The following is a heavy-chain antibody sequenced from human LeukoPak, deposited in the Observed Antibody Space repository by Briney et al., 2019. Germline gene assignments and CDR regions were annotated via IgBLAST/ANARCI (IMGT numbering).Heavy chain of an antibody. CDR3: ARGYSYFDY. CDR1: GFTFSSYS. CDR2: ISSSSSTT. D-gene: IGHD2-15*01. Sequence: GGSLRLSCAASGFTFSSYSMNWDRQAPGKGLEWVSYISSSSSTTYYADSVKGRFTISRDNAKISLYLQMNSLRAEDTAVYYCARGYSYFDYWGQGTLVTVSS. V-gene: IGHV3-48*04. J-gene: IGHJ4*02.